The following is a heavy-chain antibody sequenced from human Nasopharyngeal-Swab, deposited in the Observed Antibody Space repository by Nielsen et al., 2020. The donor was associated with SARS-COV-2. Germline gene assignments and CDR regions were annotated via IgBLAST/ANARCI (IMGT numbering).Heavy chain of an antibody. CDR3: ARTEYGSGTNFDY. J-gene: IGHJ4*02. Sequence: KVSCKASGYFFNTYWIGWVRQMPGKGLEWMGIIFPDDSDTRYSPSFQGRVTISVDASTTTAYLQWSSLKASDTAMYYCARTEYGSGTNFDYWGQGTLVTVSS. V-gene: IGHV5-51*01. D-gene: IGHD3-10*01. CDR1: GYFFNTYW. CDR2: IFPDDSDT.